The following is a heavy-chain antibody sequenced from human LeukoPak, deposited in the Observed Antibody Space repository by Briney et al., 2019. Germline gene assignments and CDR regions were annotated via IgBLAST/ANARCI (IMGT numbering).Heavy chain of an antibody. CDR2: INPSGAST. V-gene: IGHV1-46*01. CDR3: ARVAAAGFAYDKFDP. J-gene: IGHJ5*02. CDR1: GYTFTSYY. Sequence: ASVKVSCKASGYTFTSYYMHWVRQAPGQGLEWMGIINPSGASTNYAQKFQGRANMTRDTSTNTVYMELGSLRSEDTAVYYCARVAAAGFAYDKFDPWGQGTLVTVSP. D-gene: IGHD6-13*01.